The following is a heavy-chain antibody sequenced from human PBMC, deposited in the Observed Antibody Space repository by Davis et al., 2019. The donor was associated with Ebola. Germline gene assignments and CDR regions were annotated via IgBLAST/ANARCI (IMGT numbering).Heavy chain of an antibody. D-gene: IGHD4-11*01. V-gene: IGHV4-59*01. CDR3: ARDSIYNNYYYFDY. CDR1: GGSISSYY. CDR2: IYYTGST. J-gene: IGHJ4*02. Sequence: MPSETLSLTCTVSGGSISSYYWSWIRQPPGKGLEWIGYIYYTGSTNYNPSLKSRVTISVDTSKNQFSLKLTSVTAADTAVYYCARDSIYNNYYYFDYWGQGTLVTVSS.